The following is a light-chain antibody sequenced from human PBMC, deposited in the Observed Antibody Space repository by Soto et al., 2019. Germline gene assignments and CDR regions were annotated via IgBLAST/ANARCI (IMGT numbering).Light chain of an antibody. CDR2: DAS. Sequence: EFVLAQSPGTLSLSPGERATLSCRASQSVSSYLAWYQQKPGQAPRLLIYDASNRATGIPARFSGSGSGTDFTLTISSLEPEDFAVYYCQQRSNWPRLITFGQGTRLEI. V-gene: IGKV3-11*01. J-gene: IGKJ5*01. CDR3: QQRSNWPRLIT. CDR1: QSVSSY.